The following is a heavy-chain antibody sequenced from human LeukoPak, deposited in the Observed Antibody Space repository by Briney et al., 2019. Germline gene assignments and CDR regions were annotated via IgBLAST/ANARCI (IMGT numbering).Heavy chain of an antibody. D-gene: IGHD4-17*01. V-gene: IGHV1-2*02. CDR2: INPNSGDT. CDR3: ARAYGDYSYAFDI. CDR1: GYTFTAYY. J-gene: IGHJ3*02. Sequence: GASVKVSCKASGYTFTAYYIHWVRQAPGQGLAWMGWINPNSGDTNYAQKFQGRVTMTRYTSISTAYMELRSDDTAVYYCARAYGDYSYAFDIWGQGTTVTVSS.